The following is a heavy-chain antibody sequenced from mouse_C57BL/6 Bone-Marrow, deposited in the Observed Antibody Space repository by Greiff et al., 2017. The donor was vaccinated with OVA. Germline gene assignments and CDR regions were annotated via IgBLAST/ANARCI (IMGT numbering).Heavy chain of an antibody. D-gene: IGHD1-1*01. V-gene: IGHV1-64*01. Sequence: QVQLQQPGAELVKPGASVKLSCKASGYTFTSYWMHWVKQRPGQGLEWIGMIHPNSGSTNYNEKFKSKATLTVDKSSSTAYMQLSSLTSEDSAVYYCARVGGYYFGSSPYFDYWGQGTTLTVSS. J-gene: IGHJ2*01. CDR3: ARVGGYYFGSSPYFDY. CDR1: GYTFTSYW. CDR2: IHPNSGST.